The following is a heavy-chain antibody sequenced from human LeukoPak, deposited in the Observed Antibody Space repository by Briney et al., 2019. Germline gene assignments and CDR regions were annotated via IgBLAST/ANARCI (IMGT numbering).Heavy chain of an antibody. CDR2: IIPIFGTA. V-gene: IGHV1-69*05. Sequence: ASVKVSCKASGYTFTGYYMHWVRQAPGQGLEWMGGIIPIFGTANYAQKFQGRVTITTDESTSTAYMELSSLRSEDTAVYYCARVGELSSYFDYWGQGTLVTVSS. CDR1: GYTFTGYY. CDR3: ARVGELSSYFDY. D-gene: IGHD3-10*01. J-gene: IGHJ4*02.